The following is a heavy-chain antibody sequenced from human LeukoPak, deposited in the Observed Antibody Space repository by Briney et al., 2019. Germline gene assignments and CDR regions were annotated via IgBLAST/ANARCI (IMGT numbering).Heavy chain of an antibody. Sequence: ETLSLTCAVYGGSFSGYYWSWIRQPPGKGLEWIGEINHSGSTNYNPSLKSRVTISVDTSKNQFSLKLSSVTAADTAVYYCARGGRGSVVPAARPIYFDYWGQGTLVTVSS. D-gene: IGHD2-2*02. V-gene: IGHV4-34*01. CDR2: INHSGST. CDR3: ARGGRGSVVPAARPIYFDY. J-gene: IGHJ4*02. CDR1: GGSFSGYY.